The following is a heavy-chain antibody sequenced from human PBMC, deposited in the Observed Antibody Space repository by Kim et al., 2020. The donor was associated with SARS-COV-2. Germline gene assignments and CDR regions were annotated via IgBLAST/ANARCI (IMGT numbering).Heavy chain of an antibody. J-gene: IGHJ4*02. V-gene: IGHV3-48*02. D-gene: IGHD3-16*01. CDR3: ARGLNYDNGVPEY. Sequence: YADSVQGRITTSRENAKNSRDLQMNSMRDEDTAVYYCARGLNYDNGVPEYWGQGTLVTVSS.